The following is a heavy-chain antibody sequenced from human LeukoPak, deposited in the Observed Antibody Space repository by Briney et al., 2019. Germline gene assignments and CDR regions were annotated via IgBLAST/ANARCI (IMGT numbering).Heavy chain of an antibody. J-gene: IGHJ5*02. CDR1: GFTFSSYG. CDR3: AKFGYGQQLVP. Sequence: GGSLRLSCAASGFTFSSYGMHWVRQAPGKGLVWVSRINTDGSSTSYADSVKGRFTISRDNAKNTLYLQMNSLRAEDTAVYYCAKFGYGQQLVPWGQGTLVTVSS. V-gene: IGHV3-74*01. D-gene: IGHD6-13*01. CDR2: INTDGSST.